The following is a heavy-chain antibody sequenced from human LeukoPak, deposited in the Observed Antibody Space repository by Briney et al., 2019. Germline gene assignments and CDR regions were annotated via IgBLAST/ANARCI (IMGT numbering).Heavy chain of an antibody. V-gene: IGHV1-46*01. CDR1: GYTFTSYY. J-gene: IGHJ4*02. Sequence: ASVKVSCKASGYTFTSYYMHWVRQAPGQGLEWMGIINPSGGSTSYAQKFQGRVTMTRDTSTSTVYMELSSLRSEDTAVYYCARASGAGGMLYGPDYWGQGTLVTVSS. CDR2: INPSGGST. CDR3: ARASGAGGMLYGPDY. D-gene: IGHD2-8*01.